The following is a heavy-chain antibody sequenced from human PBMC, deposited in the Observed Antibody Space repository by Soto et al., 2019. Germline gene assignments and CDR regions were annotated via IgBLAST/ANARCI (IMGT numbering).Heavy chain of an antibody. V-gene: IGHV4-34*01. CDR2: INHSGST. CDR1: GGSFSGYY. CDR3: ARRRYGRQQLVPRYYYYYMDV. Sequence: SETLSLTCAVYGGSFSGYYWSWIRQPPGKGPEWIGEINHSGSTNYNPSLKSRVTISVDTSKNQFSLKLSSVTAADTAVYYCARRRYGRQQLVPRYYYYYMDVWGKGTTVTVSS. J-gene: IGHJ6*03. D-gene: IGHD6-13*01.